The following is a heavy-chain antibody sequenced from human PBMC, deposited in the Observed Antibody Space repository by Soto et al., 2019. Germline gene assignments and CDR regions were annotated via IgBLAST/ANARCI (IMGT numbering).Heavy chain of an antibody. D-gene: IGHD3-3*01. CDR3: ARVGRGFGVAPYGRDV. Sequence: QVQLVESGGGVVQPGRSLRLSCAASGFTFSSYSMHWVRQAPGKGLQWVAVTSFDGSNKYYADSVKGRFTISRDNSKNTQYLQMNSLRGDDTAVYYCARVGRGFGVAPYGRDVWGQGTTVTVSS. CDR2: TSFDGSNK. J-gene: IGHJ6*02. CDR1: GFTFSSYS. V-gene: IGHV3-30-3*01.